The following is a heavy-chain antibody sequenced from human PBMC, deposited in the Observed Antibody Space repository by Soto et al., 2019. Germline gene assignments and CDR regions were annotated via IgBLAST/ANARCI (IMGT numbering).Heavy chain of an antibody. J-gene: IGHJ6*02. CDR2: IFSNGEK. V-gene: IGHV2-26*01. CDR3: ARIAERSYSYFYGMDV. CDR1: GFSLSNARMG. Sequence: QVTLKESGPVLVKPAETLTLTCTVSGFSLSNARMGVSWIRQPPGKALAWLAHIFSNGEKSYSTSLKSRFTISKDTSRRQVVLTMTNVDPVDTATYYCARIAERSYSYFYGMDVWGQGTTVTVSS.